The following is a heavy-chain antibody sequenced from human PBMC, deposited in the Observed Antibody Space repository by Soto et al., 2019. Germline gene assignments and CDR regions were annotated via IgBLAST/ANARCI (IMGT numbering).Heavy chain of an antibody. CDR1: GYSISSGYY. V-gene: IGHV4-38-2*01. J-gene: IGHJ4*02. CDR3: ARAGRDYDFWSGYLGGEENHYYFDY. Sequence: LSLTCAVSGYSISSGYYWGWIRQPPGKGLEWIGSIYHSGSTYYNPSLKSRVTISVDTSKNQFSLKLSSVTAADTAVYYCARAGRDYDFWSGYLGGEENHYYFDYWGQGTLVTVSS. D-gene: IGHD3-3*01. CDR2: IYHSGST.